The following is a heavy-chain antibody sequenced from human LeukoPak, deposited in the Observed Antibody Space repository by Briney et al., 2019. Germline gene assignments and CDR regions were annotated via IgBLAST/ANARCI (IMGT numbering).Heavy chain of an antibody. CDR1: GGSFSGYY. D-gene: IGHD6-13*01. Sequence: PSETLSLTCAVYGGSFSGYYWSWIRQPPGKGLEWIGEINHSGSTNYNPSLKSRVTISVDTSKNQFSLKLSSVTAADTAVYYCARGSASSSQHWGQGTLVTVSS. CDR3: ARGSASSSQH. J-gene: IGHJ1*01. V-gene: IGHV4-34*01. CDR2: INHSGST.